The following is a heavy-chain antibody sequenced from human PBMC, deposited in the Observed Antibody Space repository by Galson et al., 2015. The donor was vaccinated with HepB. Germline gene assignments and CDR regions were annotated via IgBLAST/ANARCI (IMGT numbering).Heavy chain of an antibody. CDR3: ARDEGGSYPYWYFDL. CDR1: GYTFTSYG. D-gene: IGHD1-26*01. CDR2: ISAYNGNT. J-gene: IGHJ2*01. V-gene: IGHV1-18*01. Sequence: SVKVSCKASGYTFTSYGISWVRQAPGQGLEWMGWISAYNGNTNYAQKLQGRVTMTTDTSTSTAYMELRSLRSDDTAVYYCARDEGGSYPYWYFDLWGRGTLVTVSS.